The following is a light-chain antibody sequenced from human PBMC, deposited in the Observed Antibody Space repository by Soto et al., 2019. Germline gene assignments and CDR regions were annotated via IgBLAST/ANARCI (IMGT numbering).Light chain of an antibody. J-gene: IGKJ1*01. CDR1: QSISDT. Sequence: VVSHSLAALSVTPRGRATLSCRASQSISDTLAWYQQKPGQAPRLLIHGASTRAPGFPARFSGSGSGTDITLTISSLQSEDIAIYYCPQYNNWPWTFGQGTKVDIK. CDR3: PQYNNWPWT. CDR2: GAS. V-gene: IGKV3-15*01.